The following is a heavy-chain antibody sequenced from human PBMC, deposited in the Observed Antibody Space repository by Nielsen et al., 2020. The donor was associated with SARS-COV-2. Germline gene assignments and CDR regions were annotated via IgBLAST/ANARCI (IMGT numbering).Heavy chain of an antibody. CDR2: ISHDSRGT. CDR3: NTDPNGDYDFDY. V-gene: IGHV3-48*02. D-gene: IGHD4-17*01. CDR1: GDLSSIHG. J-gene: IGHJ4*02. Sequence: GGSLRLSCVASGDLSSIHGFNWVRQAPGKGLEWVSHISHDSRGTLYADSVRGRFTISRDTAQNLVYLQMNSLRDDDTAIYYCNTDPNGDYDFDYWGQGTLVTVSS.